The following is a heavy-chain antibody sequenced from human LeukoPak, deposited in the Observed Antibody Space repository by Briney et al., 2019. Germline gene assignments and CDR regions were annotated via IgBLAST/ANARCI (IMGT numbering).Heavy chain of an antibody. CDR1: GFTFSSYS. CDR2: ISSSGNII. J-gene: IGHJ4*02. V-gene: IGHV3-48*04. CDR3: ARRRYNWNAIDY. D-gene: IGHD1-20*01. Sequence: GGSLRLSCAASGFTFSSYSMNWVRQAPGKGLEWVSYISSSGNIIYYADSVKGRFTISRDNAKNSLYLQMNSLRAEDTAVYYCARRRYNWNAIDYWGQGTLVTVSS.